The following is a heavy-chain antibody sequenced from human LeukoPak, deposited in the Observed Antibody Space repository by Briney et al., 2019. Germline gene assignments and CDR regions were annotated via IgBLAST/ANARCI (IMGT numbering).Heavy chain of an antibody. CDR2: VDPEDGET. Sequence: VKVSCKVSGYTFTDYYMHWVQQAPGKGLEWMGLVDPEDGETIYAEKFQGSVTITADTSTDTAYRVLSSLRSEDTAVYYCATDVHIVVVPAARFYYYYYYMDVGGKGTTVSVSS. V-gene: IGHV1-69-2*01. CDR3: ATDVHIVVVPAARFYYYYYYMDV. J-gene: IGHJ6*03. CDR1: GYTFTDYY. D-gene: IGHD2-2*01.